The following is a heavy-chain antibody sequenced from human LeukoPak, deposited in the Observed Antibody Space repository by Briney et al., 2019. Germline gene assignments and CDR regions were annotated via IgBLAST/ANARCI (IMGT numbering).Heavy chain of an antibody. Sequence: PGGSLRFSCAASGFTVSNNYMSRLRQPPGKGLEWVSIIFSADRTYFADSVKGRFSISRDNSKNTLYLQMNSLRAEDTAVYYCARVGNYYDFDYWGQGTLVTVSS. CDR1: GFTVSNNY. CDR3: ARVGNYYDFDY. CDR2: IFSADRT. J-gene: IGHJ4*02. V-gene: IGHV3-53*01. D-gene: IGHD1-26*01.